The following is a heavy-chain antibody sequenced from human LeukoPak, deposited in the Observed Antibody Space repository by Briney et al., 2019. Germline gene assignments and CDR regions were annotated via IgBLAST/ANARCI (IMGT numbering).Heavy chain of an antibody. J-gene: IGHJ4*02. CDR2: IRYDGSKT. CDR3: ARDFDDVNSNYYYISEY. CDR1: RLVHNRNC. D-gene: IGHD3-22*01. V-gene: IGHV3-30*02. Sequence: GVSERLPCAACRLVHNRNCMHGVRQAPGKGREGVSFIRYDGSKTFYGDSVTGRFTISRDNSKNTLYLQMNSLRAEDTAVYYCARDFDDVNSNYYYISEYWGQGVLVTVSS.